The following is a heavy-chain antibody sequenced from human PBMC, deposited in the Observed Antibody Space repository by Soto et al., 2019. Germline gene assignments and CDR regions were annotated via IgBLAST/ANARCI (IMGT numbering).Heavy chain of an antibody. V-gene: IGHV5-10-1*01. CDR3: ARPDDLSGLNV. CDR2: IDPSGSYA. Sequence: PGESLKISCKGSGYTFTNYWITWVRQMPGKGLEWMGKIDPSGSYATYSPSFQGHVIISVDKSINTAYLQWSSLKASDTAVYYCARPDDLSGLNVWGQGTTVTVSS. CDR1: GYTFTNYW. J-gene: IGHJ6*02.